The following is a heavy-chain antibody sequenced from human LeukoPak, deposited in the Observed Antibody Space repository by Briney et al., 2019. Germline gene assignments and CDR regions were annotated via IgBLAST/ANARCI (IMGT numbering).Heavy chain of an antibody. CDR1: GITLSNYG. CDR2: ISDSGGST. CDR3: AKRGVAIRVILVGFHKEAYYFDS. V-gene: IGHV3-23*01. D-gene: IGHD3-22*01. J-gene: IGHJ4*02. Sequence: GGSLRLSCAVSGITLSNYGMSWVRQAPGKGLEWVAGISDSGGSTNYSDSVKGRFTISRDNPKNTLYLQMNSLRAEDTAVYFCAKRGVAIRVILVGFHKEAYYFDSWGQGALVTVSS.